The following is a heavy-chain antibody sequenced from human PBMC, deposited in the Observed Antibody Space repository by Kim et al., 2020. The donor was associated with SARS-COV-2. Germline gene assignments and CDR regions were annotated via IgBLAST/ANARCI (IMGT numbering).Heavy chain of an antibody. Sequence: GGSLRLSCVASGLTFSSYWMSWVRQAPGKGLEWVANIKQDGSAKFYVDSVKGRFTISRDNAKNSLSLQMNSLRVEDTAVYHCARGPQAWAPDLDYWGQGTLVTVSS. D-gene: IGHD2-21*01. J-gene: IGHJ4*02. CDR1: GLTFSSYW. V-gene: IGHV3-7*05. CDR3: ARGPQAWAPDLDY. CDR2: IKQDGSAK.